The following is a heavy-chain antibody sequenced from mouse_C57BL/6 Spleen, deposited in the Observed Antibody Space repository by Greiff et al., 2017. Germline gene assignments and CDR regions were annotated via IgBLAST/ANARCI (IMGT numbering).Heavy chain of an antibody. CDR2: IDPSDSYT. Sequence: VQLQQSGAELVMPGASVKLSCKASGYTFTSYWMHWVKQRPGQGLEWIGEIDPSDSYTNYNQKFKGKSTLTVDKSSSTAYMQLSSLTSEDSAVYYCARDYYGSRTFDYWGQGTTLTVSS. J-gene: IGHJ2*01. V-gene: IGHV1-69*01. CDR1: GYTFTSYW. D-gene: IGHD1-1*01. CDR3: ARDYYGSRTFDY.